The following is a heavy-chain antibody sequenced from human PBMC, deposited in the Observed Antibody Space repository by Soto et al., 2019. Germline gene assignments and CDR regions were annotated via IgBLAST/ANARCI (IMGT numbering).Heavy chain of an antibody. CDR2: ISSSSSTI. CDR1: GFTFSSYS. CDR3: SRDDHIVVVPAANYYYYDGMDV. J-gene: IGHJ6*02. D-gene: IGHD2-2*01. V-gene: IGHV3-48*02. Sequence: EVQLVESGGGLVQPGGSLRLSCAASGFTFSSYSMNWVRQAPGKGLEWVSYISSSSSTIYYAVSVKGRFTISRDNAKNSLYLQMNSLRDEDTAVYYCSRDDHIVVVPAANYYYYDGMDVWVQGTTVTVSS.